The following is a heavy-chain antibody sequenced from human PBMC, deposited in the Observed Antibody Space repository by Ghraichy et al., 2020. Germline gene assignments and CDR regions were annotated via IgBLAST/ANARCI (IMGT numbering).Heavy chain of an antibody. D-gene: IGHD5-24*01. V-gene: IGHV4-31*01. CDR3: ARGDGYNYFAS. Sequence: SETLSLTCTVSGGSITKGGYYWTWIRQHPGKGLEWIGCIYDGGTTYYNPSLKNLVTISVDTSKNHFSLKLRSVTAADTAVYYCARGDGYNYFASWGQGALVTVSS. J-gene: IGHJ4*02. CDR2: IYDGGTT. CDR1: GGSITKGGYY.